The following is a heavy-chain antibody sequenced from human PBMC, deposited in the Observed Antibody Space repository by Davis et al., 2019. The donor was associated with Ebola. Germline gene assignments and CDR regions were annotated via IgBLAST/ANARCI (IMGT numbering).Heavy chain of an antibody. CDR1: GFTFSSYG. CDR3: ARGGSSSWYVGWFDP. J-gene: IGHJ5*02. D-gene: IGHD6-13*01. Sequence: GESLKISCAASGFTFSSYGMHWVRQAPGKGLEWVAVIWYDGSNKYYADSVKGRFTISRDNSKNTLYLQMNSLRAEDTAVYYCARGGSSSWYVGWFDPWGQGTLVTVSS. CDR2: IWYDGSNK. V-gene: IGHV3-33*01.